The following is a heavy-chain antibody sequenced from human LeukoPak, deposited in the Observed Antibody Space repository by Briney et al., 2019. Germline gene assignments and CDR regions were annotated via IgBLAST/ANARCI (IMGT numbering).Heavy chain of an antibody. CDR2: IVVGSGNT. D-gene: IGHD4-23*01. CDR3: ARDIYGGDKDAFDI. CDR1: GFTFTRSA. J-gene: IGHJ3*02. Sequence: SVKVSCKASGFTFTRSAMQWVRQARGQRLEWIGWIVVGSGNTKYAQKFQERVTITRDMSTGTAYMELSSLRSEDTAVYYCARDIYGGDKDAFDIWGQGTMVTVSS. V-gene: IGHV1-58*02.